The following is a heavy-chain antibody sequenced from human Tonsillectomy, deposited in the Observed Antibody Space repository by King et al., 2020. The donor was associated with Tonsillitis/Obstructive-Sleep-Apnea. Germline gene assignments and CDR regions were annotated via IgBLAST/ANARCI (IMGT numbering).Heavy chain of an antibody. CDR1: GGSISSSSYY. CDR3: ARGVAIFGVVGYYYYMDV. Sequence: QLQESGTGLVKPSETLSLTCTVSGGSISSSSYYWGWIRQPPGKGLEWIGSIYYSGSTYYNPSLKSRVTISVDTSKNQFSLKLSSVTAADTAVYYCARGVAIFGVVGYYYYMDVWGKGTTVTVSS. D-gene: IGHD3-3*01. V-gene: IGHV4-39*01. J-gene: IGHJ6*03. CDR2: IYYSGST.